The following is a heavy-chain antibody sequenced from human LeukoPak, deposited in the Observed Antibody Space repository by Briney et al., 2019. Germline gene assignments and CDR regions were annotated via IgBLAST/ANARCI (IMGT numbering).Heavy chain of an antibody. CDR2: IYSGGST. V-gene: IGHV3-53*01. D-gene: IGHD1-1*01. CDR3: ARGLAGKNDY. Sequence: GGSLRLSCAASGFTFSKYWMAWVRQAPGKGLEWVSVIYSGGSTYYADSVKGRFTISRDNSKNTLYLQMNSLRAEDTAVYYCARGLAGKNDYWGQGTLVTVSS. CDR1: GFTFSKYW. J-gene: IGHJ4*02.